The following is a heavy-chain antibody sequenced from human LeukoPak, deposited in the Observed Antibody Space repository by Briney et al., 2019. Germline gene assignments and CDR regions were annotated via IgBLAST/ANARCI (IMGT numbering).Heavy chain of an antibody. V-gene: IGHV6-1*01. CDR2: TYYRTKWYN. Sequence: SQTLSLTCAISGDSVSSNSADWNWIRQPPSRGLEWLGRTYYRTKWYNDYAVYVKSRITINPDTSKNQFSLQLNSVTPEDTAVYYCARGARNYFDYWGQGTMVTVSS. D-gene: IGHD1-26*01. CDR1: GDSVSSNSAD. CDR3: ARGARNYFDY. J-gene: IGHJ4*02.